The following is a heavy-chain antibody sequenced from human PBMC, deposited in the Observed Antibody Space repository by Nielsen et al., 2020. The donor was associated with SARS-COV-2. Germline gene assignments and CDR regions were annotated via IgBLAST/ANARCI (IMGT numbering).Heavy chain of an antibody. CDR3: AKARQVVVAAAAFDY. CDR2: ISYDGSNK. CDR1: GFTFSSYG. Sequence: GSLRLSCAASGFTFSSYGMHWVRQAPGKGLEWVAVISYDGSNKYYADSVKGRFTISRDNSKNTLYLQMNSLRAEDTAVYYCAKARQVVVAAAAFDYWGQGTLVTFSS. J-gene: IGHJ4*02. V-gene: IGHV3-30*18. D-gene: IGHD2-15*01.